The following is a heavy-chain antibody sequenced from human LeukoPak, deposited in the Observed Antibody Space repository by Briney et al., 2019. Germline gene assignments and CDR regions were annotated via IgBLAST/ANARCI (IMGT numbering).Heavy chain of an antibody. Sequence: GGSLRLSCAASGFTFGSFVMHWVRQAPGKGLEWVAVISHDGTIKFYGESVKGRFTISRDNSKNTLYLQMNSLRAEDTAVYYCAKDLGDSASWYLDFWGQGTLVTVSS. CDR1: GFTFGSFV. J-gene: IGHJ4*02. D-gene: IGHD6-13*01. V-gene: IGHV3-30*18. CDR3: AKDLGDSASWYLDF. CDR2: ISHDGTIK.